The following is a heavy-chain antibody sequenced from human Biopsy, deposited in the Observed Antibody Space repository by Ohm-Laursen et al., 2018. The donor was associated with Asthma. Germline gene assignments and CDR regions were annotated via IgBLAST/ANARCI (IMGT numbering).Heavy chain of an antibody. CDR1: GFSFGSFG. Sequence: SLRLSCTASGFSFGSFGMHWVRQVPGKGPEWVALISFDGRYEYYADSAKGRFTISRDNPMKRLYLQMSSLTAEDTAVYYCASRGGDFWSGYYMDYWGQGTLVTVSS. CDR2: ISFDGRYE. D-gene: IGHD3-3*01. J-gene: IGHJ4*02. V-gene: IGHV3-30*03. CDR3: ASRGGDFWSGYYMDY.